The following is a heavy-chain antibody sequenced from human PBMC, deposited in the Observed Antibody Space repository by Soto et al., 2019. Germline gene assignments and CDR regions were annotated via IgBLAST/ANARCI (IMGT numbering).Heavy chain of an antibody. CDR2: LNPKSGGT. CDR3: ATDIASTSFY. Sequence: ASVKVSCKASGYTFSGYYIHWVRQAPGQGLEWMGWLNPKSGGTNFAQKFQGRVILTSDTSISTAYMAVSRLRSDDTAFYYCATDIASTSFYRGQGTLVTVSS. D-gene: IGHD2-2*01. J-gene: IGHJ4*02. V-gene: IGHV1-2*02. CDR1: GYTFSGYY.